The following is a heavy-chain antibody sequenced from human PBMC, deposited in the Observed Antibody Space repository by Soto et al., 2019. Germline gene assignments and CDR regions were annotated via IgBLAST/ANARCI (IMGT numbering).Heavy chain of an antibody. J-gene: IGHJ4*02. Sequence: ASVKVSCKASGYTFTGHYIHWVRQAPEQGPEWMGEIGPESGATRYAQKFQGRVTMTKDMSITTVSMEVNNLSPADTAVYYCGRGRSGQIVVFYWGQGTPVTVSS. CDR1: GYTFTGHY. CDR2: IGPESGAT. V-gene: IGHV1-2*02. CDR3: GRGRSGQIVVFY. D-gene: IGHD5-12*01.